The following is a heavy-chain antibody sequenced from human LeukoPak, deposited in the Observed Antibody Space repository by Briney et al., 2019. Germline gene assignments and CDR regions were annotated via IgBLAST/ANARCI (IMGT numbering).Heavy chain of an antibody. CDR1: GFTFSSYW. V-gene: IGHV3-74*01. Sequence: PGGSLRLSCAASGFTFSSYWMHWVRQAPGKGLVWVSRISSDGSSTSYADSVKGRFTIPRDNAKNTLYLQMNSLRAEDTAVYYCAREGSGWYYFDYWGQGTLVTVSS. D-gene: IGHD6-19*01. J-gene: IGHJ4*02. CDR2: ISSDGSST. CDR3: AREGSGWYYFDY.